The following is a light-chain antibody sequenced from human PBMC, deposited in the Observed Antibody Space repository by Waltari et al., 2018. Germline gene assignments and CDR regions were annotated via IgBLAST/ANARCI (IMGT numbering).Light chain of an antibody. CDR2: DVS. Sequence: QSALTQPASVSGSPGQSITISCTGTSSDVGGYNYVSWYQQHPGKAPKLIIYDVSNRPSGVSNRFSGSKSGNTASRTISGLQAEDEADYYCNSYTISSTLGVFGTGTKVTVL. CDR3: NSYTISSTLGV. CDR1: SSDVGGYNY. V-gene: IGLV2-14*01. J-gene: IGLJ1*01.